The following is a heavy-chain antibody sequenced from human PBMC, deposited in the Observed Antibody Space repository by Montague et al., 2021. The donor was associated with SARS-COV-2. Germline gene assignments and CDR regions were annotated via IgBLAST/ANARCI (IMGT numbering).Heavy chain of an antibody. V-gene: IGHV4-39*01. Sequence: SETLSLTCSVSGGSITDRTYYWGCIRQSPGKGLEWIGAINYSGTTXYNPSLKSRVTISLDTAKNQFSPKMTSVTAADTAVYYCARHWGIAAAGNWGQGTLVTVSS. CDR2: INYSGTT. J-gene: IGHJ4*02. CDR3: ARHWGIAAAGN. D-gene: IGHD6-13*01. CDR1: GGSITDRTYY.